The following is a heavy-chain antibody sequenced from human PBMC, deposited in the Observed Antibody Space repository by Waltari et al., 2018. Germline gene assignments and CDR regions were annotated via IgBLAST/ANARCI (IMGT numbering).Heavy chain of an antibody. Sequence: QVQLVQSGAEVKKPGASVKVSCKASGYTFTGYYMHWVRQAPGQGLEWMGRFNPNSGGTNHAQKFQGRVTRTRDTSISTAYMELSRLRSDDTAVYYCARDPFAVGATTGYWGQGTLVTVSS. CDR2: FNPNSGGT. CDR3: ARDPFAVGATTGY. D-gene: IGHD1-26*01. CDR1: GYTFTGYY. V-gene: IGHV1-2*06. J-gene: IGHJ4*02.